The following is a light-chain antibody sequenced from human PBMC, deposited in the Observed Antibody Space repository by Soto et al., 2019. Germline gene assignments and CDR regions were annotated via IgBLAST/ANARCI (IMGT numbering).Light chain of an antibody. CDR3: CSYTSSSSLV. Sequence: QSVLTQPASVSGSPGQSITISCNGTSSDVGAYNYVSWYQQYPGKAPKLMIYDVTSRPSGVSNRFSGSKSGNAASLTISGLQAEDEADYYCCSYTSSSSLVFGTGTKVTVL. CDR2: DVT. J-gene: IGLJ1*01. V-gene: IGLV2-14*03. CDR1: SSDVGAYNY.